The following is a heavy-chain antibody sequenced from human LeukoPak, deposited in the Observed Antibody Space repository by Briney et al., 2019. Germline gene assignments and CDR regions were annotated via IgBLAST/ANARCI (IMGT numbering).Heavy chain of an antibody. V-gene: IGHV3-48*03. CDR3: ARDPYDSSAYYGGFFDY. D-gene: IGHD3-22*01. CDR2: ISSGGSTI. J-gene: IGHJ4*02. CDR1: GFTLSSYE. Sequence: PGGSLRLSCAASGFTLSSYEMNWVRQAPGKGLDWASYISSGGSTINYADSVKGRFTISRDNAKNSLYLQMNSLRAEDTAVYYCARDPYDSSAYYGGFFDYWGQGTLVTVSS.